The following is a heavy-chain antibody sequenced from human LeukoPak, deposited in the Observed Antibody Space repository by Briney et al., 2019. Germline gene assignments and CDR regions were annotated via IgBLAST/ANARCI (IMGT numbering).Heavy chain of an antibody. D-gene: IGHD5-12*01. J-gene: IGHJ5*02. V-gene: IGHV4-34*01. CDR3: ARRRNIVATIGFDP. CDR1: GGSFSGYY. CDR2: INHSGST. Sequence: PSETLSLTCAVHGGSFSGYYWSWIRQPPGKGLEWIGEINHSGSTSYNPSLKSRVTISVDTSKNQFSLKLSSVTAADTAVYYCARRRNIVATIGFDPWGQGTLVTVSS.